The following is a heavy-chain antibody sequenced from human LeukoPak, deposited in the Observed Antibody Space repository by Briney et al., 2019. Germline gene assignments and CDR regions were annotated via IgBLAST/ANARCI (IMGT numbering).Heavy chain of an antibody. CDR3: ARGYSSSWYMNWFDP. CDR1: GGSISSSNW. V-gene: IGHV4-4*02. D-gene: IGHD6-13*01. J-gene: IGHJ5*02. Sequence: SGTLSLTCAVSGGSISSSNWWSWVRQPPGKGLEWIGYIYNSGSTYYNPSLKSRVTISIDTSKNQFSLKLTSVTAADTAVYYCARGYSSSWYMNWFDPWGQGTLVAVSS. CDR2: IYNSGST.